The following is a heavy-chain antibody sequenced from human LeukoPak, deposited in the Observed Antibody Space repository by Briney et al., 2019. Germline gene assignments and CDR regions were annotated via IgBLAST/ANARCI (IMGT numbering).Heavy chain of an antibody. Sequence: GGSLRLSCAASDFTFSDYWMSWVRQAPGKGLEWVANIKQDGSDKNYVGSVKGRFTISRDNANNSLFLQMNSLRAEDTAVYYCARDRASVNRGVIVPRVGRYFDSWGLGTLVSVSS. CDR1: DFTFSDYW. V-gene: IGHV3-7*01. D-gene: IGHD3-10*01. J-gene: IGHJ4*02. CDR3: ARDRASVNRGVIVPRVGRYFDS. CDR2: IKQDGSDK.